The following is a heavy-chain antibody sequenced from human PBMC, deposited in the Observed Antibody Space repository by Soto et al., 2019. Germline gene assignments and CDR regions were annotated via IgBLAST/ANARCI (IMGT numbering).Heavy chain of an antibody. V-gene: IGHV1-69*12. J-gene: IGHJ6*02. Sequence: QVQLVQSGAEVKKPGSSVKVSCKASGGTFSSYAISWVRQAPGQGLEWMGGIIPIFGTANYAQKFQGRVTITADESTSRADMELSSLRSEDTAVYYCASSFYGDYVYYYGMDVWGQGTTVTVSS. CDR1: GGTFSSYA. CDR2: IIPIFGTA. CDR3: ASSFYGDYVYYYGMDV. D-gene: IGHD4-17*01.